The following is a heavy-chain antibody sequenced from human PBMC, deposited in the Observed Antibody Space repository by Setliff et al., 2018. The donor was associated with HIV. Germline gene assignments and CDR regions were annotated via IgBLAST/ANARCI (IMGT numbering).Heavy chain of an antibody. V-gene: IGHV6-1*01. Sequence: PSQTLSLTCAISGDSVSSNSAAWNWIRQSPSRGLEWLGRTYYRSKWYNNYAVSVKSRITINPDTSKNQFSLHLNSVTSDDTAVYYCARDQGEVTRACWHWGQGTLVTVSS. CDR1: GDSVSSNSAA. CDR3: ARDQGEVTRACWH. CDR2: TYYRSKWYN. J-gene: IGHJ1*01. D-gene: IGHD2-21*02.